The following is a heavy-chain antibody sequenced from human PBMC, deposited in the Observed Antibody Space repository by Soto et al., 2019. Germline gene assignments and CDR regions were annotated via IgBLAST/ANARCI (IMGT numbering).Heavy chain of an antibody. CDR2: IYWYNDK. Sequence: QITLKESGPTLVKPTQTLTLTCTFSGFSLSTSGVGVGWIRQPPGKALEWLALIYWYNDKRYSPSLKSRLTITTDTSKNQVVLTMTNMDPVDTATYYCAHSDVLQYYYYYGMDVWGQGTTVTVSS. J-gene: IGHJ6*01. V-gene: IGHV2-5*01. CDR1: GFSLSTSGVG. CDR3: AHSDVLQYYYYYGMDV. D-gene: IGHD2-15*01.